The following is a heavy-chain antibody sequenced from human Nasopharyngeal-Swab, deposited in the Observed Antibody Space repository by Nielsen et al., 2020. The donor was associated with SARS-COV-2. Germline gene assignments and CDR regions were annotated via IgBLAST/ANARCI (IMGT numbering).Heavy chain of an antibody. CDR2: FYYSGST. CDR3: ARHYSWFMNYYYYGMDV. V-gene: IGHV4-39*01. Sequence: SETLSLTCTVSGGSISSSSYYWGWIRQPPGKGLEWIGSFYYSGSTYYNPSLKSRVTISVDTSKNQFSLKLSSVTAADTAVYYCARHYSWFMNYYYYGMDVWGQGTTVTVSS. CDR1: GGSISSSSYY. J-gene: IGHJ6*02. D-gene: IGHD2-8*02.